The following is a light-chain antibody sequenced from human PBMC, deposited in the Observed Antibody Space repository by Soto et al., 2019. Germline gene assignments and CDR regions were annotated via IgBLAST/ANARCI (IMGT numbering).Light chain of an antibody. CDR1: QTVYSR. Sequence: DIQMTQSPSTVSASVGDRVTITCRASQTVYSRLAWYQQKPGKAPKLLISEASTLQSGVPERFAGSGSGTEFTLVISRLQPDDFAAYYCQQYSSYSPYTFGQGTKVEI. J-gene: IGKJ2*01. V-gene: IGKV1-5*03. CDR3: QQYSSYSPYT. CDR2: EAS.